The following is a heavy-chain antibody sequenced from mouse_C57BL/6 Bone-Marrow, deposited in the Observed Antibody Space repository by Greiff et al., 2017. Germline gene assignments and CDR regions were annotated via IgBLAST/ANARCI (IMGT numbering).Heavy chain of an antibody. J-gene: IGHJ3*01. CDR1: GYTFTSYW. CDR3: ARLAIYYGNYAWFAY. CDR2: IDPSDSYT. V-gene: IGHV1-69*01. D-gene: IGHD2-1*01. Sequence: QVQLKQPGAELVMPGASVQLSCKASGYTFTSYWMHWVKQRPGQGLEWIGEIDPSDSYTNYNQKFTGKSTLTVDKSSSTAYMQLSRLTSEDSAVYYCARLAIYYGNYAWFAYWGQGTLVTVSA.